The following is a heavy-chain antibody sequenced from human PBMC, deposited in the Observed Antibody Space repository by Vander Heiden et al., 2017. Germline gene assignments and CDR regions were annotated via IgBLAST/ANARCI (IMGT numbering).Heavy chain of an antibody. CDR2: ISGSGGST. J-gene: IGHJ4*02. CDR1: GFTFSSYA. CDR3: AKWGRVGGFDY. V-gene: IGHV3-23*01. D-gene: IGHD2-15*01. Sequence: EVQLLESGGGLVQPGGSLRLSCAASGFTFSSYAMSWARQAPGKGLEWVSAISGSGGSTYYADSVKGRFTISRDNAKNTLYLQMNSLRAEDTAVYYGAKWGRVGGFDYWGQGTLVTVSS.